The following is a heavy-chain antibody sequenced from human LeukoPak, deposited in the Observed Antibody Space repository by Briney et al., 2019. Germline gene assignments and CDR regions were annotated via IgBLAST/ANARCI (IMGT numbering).Heavy chain of an antibody. CDR1: GGSISSGDYY. Sequence: SETLSLTCTVSGGSISSGDYYWSWIRQHPGKGLEWIGYIYYSGSPYYNPSLKSRVTISVDTSTHQFSLKLSPVTAADTAVYYCARGYCSSTSCSYYFDYWGQGTLVTVSS. CDR3: ARGYCSSTSCSYYFDY. J-gene: IGHJ4*02. CDR2: IYYSGSP. D-gene: IGHD2-2*01. V-gene: IGHV4-31*03.